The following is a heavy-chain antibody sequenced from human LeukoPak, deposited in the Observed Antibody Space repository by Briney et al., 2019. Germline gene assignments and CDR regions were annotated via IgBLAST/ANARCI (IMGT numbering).Heavy chain of an antibody. CDR3: AGVESFGI. CDR1: GFTFSSYS. CDR2: ISSSSSYI. Sequence: GGSLRLSCAASGFTFSSYSMNWVRQAPGKGLEWVSSISSSSSYICYADSVKGRFTISRDNAKNSLYPQMNSLRAEDTAVYYCAGVESFGIWGQGTMVTVSS. V-gene: IGHV3-21*01. J-gene: IGHJ3*02. D-gene: IGHD3-10*01.